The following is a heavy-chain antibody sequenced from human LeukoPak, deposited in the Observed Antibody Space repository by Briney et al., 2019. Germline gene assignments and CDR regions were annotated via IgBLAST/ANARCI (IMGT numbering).Heavy chain of an antibody. J-gene: IGHJ6*02. D-gene: IGHD6-6*01. V-gene: IGHV3-23*01. CDR3: AKGPVGYSSSSVLYGMDV. CDR1: GFTFSSYA. Sequence: GSLRLSCSASGFTFSSYAMSWVRQAPGKGLEWVSAISGSGGSTYYADSVKGRFTISRDNSKNTLYLQMNSLRAEDTAVYYCAKGPVGYSSSSVLYGMDVWGQGTTVTVSS. CDR2: ISGSGGST.